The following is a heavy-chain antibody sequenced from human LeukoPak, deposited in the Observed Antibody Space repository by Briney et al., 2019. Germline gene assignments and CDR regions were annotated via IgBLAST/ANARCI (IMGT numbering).Heavy chain of an antibody. D-gene: IGHD3-10*01. CDR3: AKDSHPGSGSYYKGNFDY. V-gene: IGHV3-7*03. Sequence: GGSLRLSCAASGFTFSAYWMTWVRQAPGQGLEWVASINQDGTKKYYVDSVKGRFTISRDNAENSLYLQMNSLRAEDTALYYCAKDSHPGSGSYYKGNFDYWGQGTLVTVSS. CDR2: INQDGTKK. J-gene: IGHJ4*02. CDR1: GFTFSAYW.